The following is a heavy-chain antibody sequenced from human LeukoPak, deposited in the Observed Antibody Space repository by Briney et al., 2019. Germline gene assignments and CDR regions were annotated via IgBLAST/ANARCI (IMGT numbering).Heavy chain of an antibody. J-gene: IGHJ3*02. V-gene: IGHV4-59*01. Sequence: SETLSLTCTVSGGSISTYYWGWIRQPPGKGLEWIGYIYYSGSTNYNPSLKSRVTISVDTSKNQFSLKLSSVSAADTAVYYCARDQYYIDRRAFDIWGQGTMVTVSS. D-gene: IGHD3-10*01. CDR2: IYYSGST. CDR1: GGSISTYY. CDR3: ARDQYYIDRRAFDI.